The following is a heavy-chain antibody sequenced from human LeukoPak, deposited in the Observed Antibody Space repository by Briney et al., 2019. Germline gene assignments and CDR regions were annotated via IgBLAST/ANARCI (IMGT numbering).Heavy chain of an antibody. CDR1: GFTFSNYG. V-gene: IGHV3-30*03. J-gene: IGHJ2*01. CDR3: ARHYMAVAGKGDWYFDL. Sequence: GGSLRLSCAASGFTFSNYGMHWVRQAPGKGLEWVAVISYDGSNKYYADSVKGRFTISRDNSKNTLYLQMNSLRAEDTAVYYCARHYMAVAGKGDWYFDLWGRGTLVTVSS. D-gene: IGHD6-19*01. CDR2: ISYDGSNK.